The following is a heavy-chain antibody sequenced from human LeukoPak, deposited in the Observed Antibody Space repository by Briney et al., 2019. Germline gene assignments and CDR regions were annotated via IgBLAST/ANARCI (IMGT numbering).Heavy chain of an antibody. CDR1: GGSFSGYY. D-gene: IGHD3-10*01. CDR2: IYYSGST. J-gene: IGHJ4*02. Sequence: SETLSLTCAVYGGSFSGYYWSWLRQPPGKGLEWIGYIYYSGSTNYNPSLKSRVTISVDTSKNQFSLKLSSVTAADTAVYYCARAAAYYGYVDYWGQGTLVTVSS. V-gene: IGHV4-59*01. CDR3: ARAAAYYGYVDY.